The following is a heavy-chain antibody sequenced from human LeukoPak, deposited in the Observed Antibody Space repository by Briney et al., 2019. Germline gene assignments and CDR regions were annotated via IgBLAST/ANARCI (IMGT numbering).Heavy chain of an antibody. CDR2: IIPIFGTA. CDR1: GGTFSSYA. V-gene: IGHV1-69*05. J-gene: IGHJ4*02. D-gene: IGHD3-3*01. Sequence: ASVKVSCKASGGTFSSYAISWVRQAPGQGLEWMGGIIPIFGTANYAQKFQGRVTITTDGSTSTAYMELSSLRSEDTAVYYCARSSRFLEWLLYYWGQGTLVTVSS. CDR3: ARSSRFLEWLLYY.